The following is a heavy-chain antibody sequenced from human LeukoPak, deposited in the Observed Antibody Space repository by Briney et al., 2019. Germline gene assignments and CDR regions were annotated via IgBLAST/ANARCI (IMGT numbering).Heavy chain of an antibody. V-gene: IGHV3-48*03. CDR1: GFTFSSYE. CDR2: ISSSGSTI. D-gene: IGHD4-23*01. Sequence: PGGSLRLSCAASGFTFSSYEMNWVRQAPGKGLEWVSYISSSGSTIYYADSVKGRFTISRDNAKNSLFLQMNSLRAEDTAVYYCARGGVSVGGNFDYWGQGTLVTVSS. J-gene: IGHJ4*02. CDR3: ARGGVSVGGNFDY.